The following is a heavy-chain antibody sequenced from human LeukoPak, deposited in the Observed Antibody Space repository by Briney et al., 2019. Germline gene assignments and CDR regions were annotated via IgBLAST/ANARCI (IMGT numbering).Heavy chain of an antibody. CDR1: GFTFSSYA. CDR3: ARGPYYDILTGYYY. CDR2: ISYDGSNK. J-gene: IGHJ4*02. D-gene: IGHD3-9*01. Sequence: GGSLRLSCAASGFTFSSYAMHWVRQAPGKGLEWVAVISYDGSNKYYADSVKGRFTISRDNSKNTLYLQMNSLRAEDTAVYYCARGPYYDILTGYYYWGQGTLVTVSS. V-gene: IGHV3-30*04.